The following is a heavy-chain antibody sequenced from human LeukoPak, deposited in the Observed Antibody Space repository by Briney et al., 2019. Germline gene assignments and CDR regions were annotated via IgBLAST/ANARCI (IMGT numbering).Heavy chain of an antibody. Sequence: GGSLRLSCAASGFTFSSWVRQAPGKGLEWVSYITSSSSTIYYADSVRGRFTISRDNAKNSLYLQMNSLRDEDTAVYYCARVDWMIGAFDIWGQGTMVTVSS. CDR1: GFTFSS. J-gene: IGHJ3*02. V-gene: IGHV3-48*02. D-gene: IGHD3-22*01. CDR2: ITSSSSTI. CDR3: ARVDWMIGAFDI.